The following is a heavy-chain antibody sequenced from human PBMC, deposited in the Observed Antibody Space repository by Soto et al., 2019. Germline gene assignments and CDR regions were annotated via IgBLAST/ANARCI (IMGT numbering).Heavy chain of an antibody. CDR3: AREAIIVIAAPEYYFDY. CDR1: GFDVSTPD. V-gene: IGHV3-66*01. CDR2: IYSGGYT. J-gene: IGHJ4*02. D-gene: IGHD3-22*01. Sequence: EVQLVESGGDLVQRGGSLRLSCEASGFDVSTPDMSWVRQAPGKGLGWVSVIYSGGYTNYADSVKGRFIVSRDSPKNTLYLQMDSLRAEDTAVYYCAREAIIVIAAPEYYFDYWGQGTLVTVSS.